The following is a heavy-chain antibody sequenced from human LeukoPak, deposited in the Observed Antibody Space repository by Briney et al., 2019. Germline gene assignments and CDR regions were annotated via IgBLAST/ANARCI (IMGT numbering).Heavy chain of an antibody. V-gene: IGHV1-2*02. J-gene: IGHJ4*02. CDR2: INPNSGGT. D-gene: IGHD3-3*01. Sequence: ASVKVSCKASGYTFTGYYIHWVRQAPGQGLEWMGWINPNSGGTNYAQKFQGRVTMTRDTSISTAYMELSRLRSDDTAVYYCARVPDFWSGYYYFDYWGQGTLVTVSS. CDR1: GYTFTGYY. CDR3: ARVPDFWSGYYYFDY.